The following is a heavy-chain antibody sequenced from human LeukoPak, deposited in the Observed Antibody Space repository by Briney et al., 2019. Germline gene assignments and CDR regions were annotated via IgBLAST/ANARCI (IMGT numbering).Heavy chain of an antibody. J-gene: IGHJ4*02. CDR2: IGGSGAST. Sequence: GGSLRLSCAASGFIFSNYAMSWVRQAPGKGLEWVSAIGGSGASTYYADSGKGRFTISRDNSKNTLYLQMNSLRAEDTAVYYCAKDPNAAIWGYFDYWGQGTLVTVSS. D-gene: IGHD2-2*01. CDR1: GFIFSNYA. CDR3: AKDPNAAIWGYFDY. V-gene: IGHV3-23*01.